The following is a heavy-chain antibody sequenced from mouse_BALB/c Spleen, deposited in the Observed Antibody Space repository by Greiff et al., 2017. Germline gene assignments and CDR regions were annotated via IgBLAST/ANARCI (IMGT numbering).Heavy chain of an antibody. CDR1: GFSITSAYA. CDR3: ARSYDYDVEAY. CDR2: RSYSGST. V-gene: IGHV3-2*02. J-gene: IGHJ4*01. Sequence: EVMLVESGPGLVKPSQSLTLTCTATGFSITSAYARNWIRQFPGNKLGWMGYRSYSGSTNYNPSLKSRLSITRDTSENQFFLQLNSVTTEDTAAYYCARSYDYDVEAYWGQGTSVTVSS. D-gene: IGHD2-4*01.